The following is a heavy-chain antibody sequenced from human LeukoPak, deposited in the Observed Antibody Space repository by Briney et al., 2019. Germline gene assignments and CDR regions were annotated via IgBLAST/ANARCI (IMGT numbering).Heavy chain of an antibody. Sequence: PSETLSLTCTVSGGSMTNSTYYWGWIRQPPGKGLEWIGSIYYSGSTYYNPSFKSRITISVDTSKNQFSLKLSSVTAADTAVYYCARQGGYSSGWLDYWGQGTLVTVSS. J-gene: IGHJ4*02. CDR1: GGSMTNSTYY. CDR2: IYYSGST. D-gene: IGHD6-19*01. V-gene: IGHV4-39*01. CDR3: ARQGGYSSGWLDY.